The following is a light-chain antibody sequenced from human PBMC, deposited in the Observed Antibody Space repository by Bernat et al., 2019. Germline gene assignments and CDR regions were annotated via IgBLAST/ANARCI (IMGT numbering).Light chain of an antibody. J-gene: IGKJ5*01. CDR1: QVIGTY. V-gene: IGKV1-9*01. CDR3: QQLNSYPIT. CDR2: GAS. Sequence: DIQLTQSPPFLSASVGDRVTITCRASQVIGTYLAWSQQKAGKAPNLLIYGASTLQTGVPSRFSGSGSGTEFTLTISSLRPEDFATYHCQQLNSYPITFGQGTRLEIK.